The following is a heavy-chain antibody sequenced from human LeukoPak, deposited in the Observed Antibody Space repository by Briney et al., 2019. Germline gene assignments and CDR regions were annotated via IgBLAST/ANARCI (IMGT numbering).Heavy chain of an antibody. D-gene: IGHD3-9*01. Sequence: KPGESLEISCKGSGYSFTSYWIGWVRQMPGKGLEWMGIIYPGDSDTRYSPSFQGQVTISADKSISTAYLQWSSLKASDTAMYYCARHALRGGRQYYDILTGYYPFDYWGQGTLVTVSS. CDR1: GYSFTSYW. CDR3: ARHALRGGRQYYDILTGYYPFDY. J-gene: IGHJ4*02. CDR2: IYPGDSDT. V-gene: IGHV5-51*01.